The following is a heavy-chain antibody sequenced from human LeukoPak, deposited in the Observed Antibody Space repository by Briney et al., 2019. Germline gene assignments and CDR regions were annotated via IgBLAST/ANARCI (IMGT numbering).Heavy chain of an antibody. Sequence: ASVKVSCKASGYTFTGYYMHWVRQAPGQGLEWMGRINPNSGGTNYAQKFQGRVTMTRDTSISTAYMELSRLRSDDTAVYYCARERGVRGVITPSCYWGQGTLVTVSS. D-gene: IGHD3-10*01. CDR3: ARERGVRGVITPSCY. J-gene: IGHJ4*02. V-gene: IGHV1-2*06. CDR1: GYTFTGYY. CDR2: INPNSGGT.